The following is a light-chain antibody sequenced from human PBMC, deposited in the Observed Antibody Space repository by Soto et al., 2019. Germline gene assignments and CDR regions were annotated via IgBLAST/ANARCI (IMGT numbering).Light chain of an antibody. V-gene: IGLV2-14*01. Sequence: QSVLTQPASVSGSPGQSITISCAGTSSDVGAYNYVSWFQQHPCKVPKLIIYDVSDRRSGVSDRFSGSKSGNTASLTISGLQAEDEADYYCGSYTTSNTMIFGGGTKVTVL. J-gene: IGLJ2*01. CDR3: GSYTTSNTMI. CDR2: DVS. CDR1: SSDVGAYNY.